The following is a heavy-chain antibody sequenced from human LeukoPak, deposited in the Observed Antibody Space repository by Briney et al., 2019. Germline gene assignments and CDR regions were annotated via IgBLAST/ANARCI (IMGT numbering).Heavy chain of an antibody. Sequence: GSLRLSCLVSGFTFRHYAMNWVRQAPGKGLEWVSAISFSGGLTYYADSVKGRFTISRDNSKNTLYLEMNSLRAEDTAVYYCAKITEYCSGGSCYTGDYWGQGTLVTVSS. D-gene: IGHD2-15*01. CDR1: GFTFRHYA. J-gene: IGHJ4*02. CDR2: ISFSGGLT. V-gene: IGHV3-23*01. CDR3: AKITEYCSGGSCYTGDY.